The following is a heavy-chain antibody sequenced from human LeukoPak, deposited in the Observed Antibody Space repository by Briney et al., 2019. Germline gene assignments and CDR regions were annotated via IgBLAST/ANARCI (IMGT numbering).Heavy chain of an antibody. CDR3: ASHGGHDFFDH. J-gene: IGHJ4*02. Sequence: GGSLRLSCAASGLTFDDYYMSWIRQAPGKGLEWVSYISHIGGYTAYADSVKGRFTISRDNIKNSLYLQMNSLRAEDTAVYYCASHGGHDFFDHWGQGSLVTVSS. CDR2: ISHIGGYT. CDR1: GLTFDDYY. D-gene: IGHD5-12*01. V-gene: IGHV3-11*06.